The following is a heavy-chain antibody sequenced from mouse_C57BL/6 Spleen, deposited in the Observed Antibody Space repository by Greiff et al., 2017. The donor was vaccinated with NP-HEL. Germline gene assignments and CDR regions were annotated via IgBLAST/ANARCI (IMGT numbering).Heavy chain of an antibody. V-gene: IGHV1-82*01. Sequence: VQLVESGPELVKPGASVKISCKASGYAFSSSWMNWVKQRPGKGLEWIGRIYPGDGDTNYNGKFKGKATLTADKSSSTAYMQLSSLTSEDSAVYFCARNYGNVWYFDVWGTGTTVTVSS. J-gene: IGHJ1*03. CDR3: ARNYGNVWYFDV. CDR1: GYAFSSSW. CDR2: IYPGDGDT. D-gene: IGHD2-1*01.